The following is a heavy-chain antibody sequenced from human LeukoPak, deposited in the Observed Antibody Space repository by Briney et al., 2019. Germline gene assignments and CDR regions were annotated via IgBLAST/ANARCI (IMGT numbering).Heavy chain of an antibody. CDR1: GFTFSSYG. CDR3: AKDPHQRIAVAGYFDY. CDR2: IWYDGGNK. Sequence: GRSLRLSCAASGFTFSSYGMHWVRQAPGKGLEWVAVIWYDGGNKNYADSVKGRFTISRDNSKNTLYLQMNSLRVEDTAVYYCAKDPHQRIAVAGYFDYWGQGTVVTVSS. V-gene: IGHV3-33*06. J-gene: IGHJ4*02. D-gene: IGHD6-19*01.